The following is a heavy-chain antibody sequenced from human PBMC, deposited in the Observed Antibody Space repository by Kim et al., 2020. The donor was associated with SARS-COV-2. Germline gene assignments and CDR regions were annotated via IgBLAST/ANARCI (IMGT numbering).Heavy chain of an antibody. D-gene: IGHD3-10*01. CDR3: ARAYYGSGSYYIDWYFDL. CDR2: IYYSGST. Sequence: SETLSLTCTVSGGSISSSSYYWGWIRQPPGKGLEWIGSIYYSGSTYYNPSLKSRVTISVDTSKNQFSLKLSSVTAADTAVYYCARAYYGSGSYYIDWYFDLWGRGTLVTVSS. V-gene: IGHV4-39*01. J-gene: IGHJ2*01. CDR1: GGSISSSSYY.